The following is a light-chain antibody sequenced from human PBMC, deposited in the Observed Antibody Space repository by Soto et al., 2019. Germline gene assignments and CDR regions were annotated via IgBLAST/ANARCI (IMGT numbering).Light chain of an antibody. CDR2: AVS. J-gene: IGLJ1*01. CDR3: CSLTTRDSHV. V-gene: IGLV2-14*03. Sequence: QSALTQPASVSGSPGQSITISCSGSSSDVGAHNLVSWSQQHPGVLPKLMIYAVSSRPSGVSYRFSGSKSGNTASLTISGLQAEDEAEYFCCSLTTRDSHVFGTGTKLTVL. CDR1: SSDVGAHNL.